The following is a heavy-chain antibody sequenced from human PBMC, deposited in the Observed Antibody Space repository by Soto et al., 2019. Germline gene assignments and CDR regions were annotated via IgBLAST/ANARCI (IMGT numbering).Heavy chain of an antibody. J-gene: IGHJ4*02. Sequence: SETLSLTCTVSGGSISSGGYYWSWIRQHPGKGLEWIGYIYYSGSTYYNPSLKSRVTISVDTSKNQFSLKLSSVTAADTAVYYCARDWSGSYYFDYWGQGTLVTVSS. CDR2: IYYSGST. D-gene: IGHD3-3*01. CDR3: ARDWSGSYYFDY. CDR1: GGSISSGGYY. V-gene: IGHV4-31*03.